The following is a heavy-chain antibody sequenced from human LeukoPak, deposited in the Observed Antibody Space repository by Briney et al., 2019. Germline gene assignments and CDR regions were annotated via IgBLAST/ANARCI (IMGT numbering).Heavy chain of an antibody. CDR1: GGTFSSYA. V-gene: IGHV1-69*13. D-gene: IGHD3-10*01. Sequence: SVKVSCKASGGTFSSYAISWVRQAPGQGLEWMGGIIPIFGTANYAQKFQGRVTITADESTSTAYMELSSLRSEDTAVYYCARVKDYYGSGRVPFDYWGQGTLVTVSS. CDR3: ARVKDYYGSGRVPFDY. J-gene: IGHJ4*02. CDR2: IIPIFGTA.